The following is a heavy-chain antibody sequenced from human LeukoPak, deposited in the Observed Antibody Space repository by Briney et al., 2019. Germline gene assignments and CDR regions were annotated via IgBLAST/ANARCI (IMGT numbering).Heavy chain of an antibody. CDR3: ARGWLPGRVNHNWFDP. CDR1: GYTFTSYG. CDR2: ISAYNGNT. J-gene: IGHJ5*02. V-gene: IGHV1-18*01. Sequence: GASVKVSCKASGYTFTSYGISWMRQAPGQGLEWMGWISAYNGNTNYAQKLQGRVTMTTDTSTSTAYMELRSLRSDDTAVYYCARGWLPGRVNHNWFDPWGQGTLVTVSS. D-gene: IGHD5-12*01.